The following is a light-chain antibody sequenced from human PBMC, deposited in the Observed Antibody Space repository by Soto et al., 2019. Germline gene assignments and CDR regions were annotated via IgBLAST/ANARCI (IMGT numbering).Light chain of an antibody. CDR1: QSVTSK. CDR2: GAS. Sequence: EIVMTQSPATLSVSPGERATLSCRARQSVTSKLAWYQQRPGQAPRLLIYGASTRATDIPARFSGSGSGTEFTLTISSLQSEDFAVYYCQQYNDWPRTFGQGTKVEIK. V-gene: IGKV3-15*01. CDR3: QQYNDWPRT. J-gene: IGKJ1*01.